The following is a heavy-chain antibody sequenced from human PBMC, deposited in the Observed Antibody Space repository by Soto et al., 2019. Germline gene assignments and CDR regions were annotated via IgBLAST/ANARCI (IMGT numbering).Heavy chain of an antibody. D-gene: IGHD5-12*01. CDR3: HGYGY. CDR2: IYSGGST. Sequence: EVQLVESGGGLIQPGGSLRLSCVVSGFTVRSTNYMSWVRQAPGKGLVWVSVIYSGGSTLYADSVKGRFTISRDNSKNTLSLQMNRLRDEDTAVYYCHGYGYWGQGTLITVSS. CDR1: GFTVRSTNY. J-gene: IGHJ4*02. V-gene: IGHV3-53*01.